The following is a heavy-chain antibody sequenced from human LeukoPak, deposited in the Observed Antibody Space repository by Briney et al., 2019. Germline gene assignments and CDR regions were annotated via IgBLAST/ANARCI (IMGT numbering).Heavy chain of an antibody. Sequence: GGSLRLSCAASGFTLGNHGMHWVRQAPGKGLEWVAIIYSDGVNKYCAVSMKGRFTISRDTSKNTLFLEMESLRTEDTAVYYCARHRGSVFKGYMDVWGKGTTVTVSS. CDR3: ARHRGSVFKGYMDV. J-gene: IGHJ6*03. CDR2: IYSDGVNK. D-gene: IGHD2-8*01. V-gene: IGHV3-33*01. CDR1: GFTLGNHG.